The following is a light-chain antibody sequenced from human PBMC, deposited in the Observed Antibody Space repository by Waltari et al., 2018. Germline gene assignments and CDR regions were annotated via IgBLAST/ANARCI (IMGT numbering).Light chain of an antibody. CDR2: EVS. J-gene: IGLJ3*02. CDR3: SSFTTTNSWL. V-gene: IGLV2-14*01. Sequence: QSALTQPASVSGSPGQSITISCSGSSSDVGAYHYVSWYPQHPGKAPKLIISEVSNRPSGVSNRFSGSKSGNTASLTISGLQAEDEADYYCSSFTTTNSWLFGGGTKVTVL. CDR1: SSDVGAYHY.